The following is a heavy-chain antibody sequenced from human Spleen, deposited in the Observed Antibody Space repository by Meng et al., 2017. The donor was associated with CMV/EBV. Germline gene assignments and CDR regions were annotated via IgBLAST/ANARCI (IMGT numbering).Heavy chain of an antibody. CDR2: IYWNGGGT. CDR1: GFTFEDYG. Sequence: GGSLRLSCAASGFTFEDYGMSWVRQVPGKGLEWVSSIYWNGGGTTYAESVRGRFTISRDNVKKSLYLQMSSLRAEDTAFYYCARDSSVIVRGAFDFWGQGTTVTVSS. V-gene: IGHV3-20*04. D-gene: IGHD2/OR15-2a*01. J-gene: IGHJ3*01. CDR3: ARDSSVIVRGAFDF.